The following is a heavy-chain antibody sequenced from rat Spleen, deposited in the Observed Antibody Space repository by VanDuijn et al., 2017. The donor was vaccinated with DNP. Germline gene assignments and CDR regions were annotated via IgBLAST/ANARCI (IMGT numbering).Heavy chain of an antibody. CDR1: GFTFSDYY. Sequence: EVQLVESGGGLVQPGRSLKLSCAASGFTFSDYYMAWVRQAPAKGLEWVAYISYDGVSTYNGGSVKGRFTISRDNVKGTLYLQMNSLRSEDMATYYCARHVLPLRVWDYWGQGVMVTVTS. V-gene: IGHV5-22*01. CDR3: ARHVLPLRVWDY. CDR2: ISYDGVST. D-gene: IGHD1-4*01. J-gene: IGHJ2*01.